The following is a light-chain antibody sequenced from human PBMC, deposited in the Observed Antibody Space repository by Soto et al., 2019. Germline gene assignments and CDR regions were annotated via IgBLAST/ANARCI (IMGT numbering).Light chain of an antibody. CDR2: DNN. CDR3: ATWAGSLPGEV. Sequence: QSVLTQSPSVSAAPGQKVTISCSGSSSNIGNNYVSWYQQVPGTAPKLLIYDNNKRPSGIPDRFSGSKSGTSGTLDITGLQTGDEADYYCATWAGSLPGEVFGGGAKVTV. J-gene: IGLJ2*01. CDR1: SSNIGNNY. V-gene: IGLV1-51*01.